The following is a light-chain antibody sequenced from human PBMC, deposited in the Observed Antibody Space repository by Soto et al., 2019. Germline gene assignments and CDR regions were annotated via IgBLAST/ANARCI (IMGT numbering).Light chain of an antibody. J-gene: IGKJ2*01. CDR2: AAS. CDR3: QQSYRTPHT. V-gene: IGKV1-39*01. CDR1: QGVSAY. Sequence: DIQMTQSPSSLSASVGDRVTITCRASQGVSAYLLWYQQRQGRAPKLLIYAASNLLSGVPSRFSVSGSGTNFTLTMSSLQFEYFASYYCQQSYRTPHTFGQGTKLETK.